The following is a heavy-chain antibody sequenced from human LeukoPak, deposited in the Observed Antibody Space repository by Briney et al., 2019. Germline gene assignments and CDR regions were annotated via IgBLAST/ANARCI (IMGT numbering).Heavy chain of an antibody. Sequence: SETLSLTCTVSGGSISSYYWSWIRQPPGEGLEWIGYIYTSGSTNYNPSFKSRVTISVDTSKNQFSLKLSSVTAADTAVYYCARSGYYYYMDVWGKGTTVTVSS. CDR1: GGSISSYY. CDR2: IYTSGST. D-gene: IGHD7-27*01. J-gene: IGHJ6*03. CDR3: ARSGYYYYMDV. V-gene: IGHV4-4*09.